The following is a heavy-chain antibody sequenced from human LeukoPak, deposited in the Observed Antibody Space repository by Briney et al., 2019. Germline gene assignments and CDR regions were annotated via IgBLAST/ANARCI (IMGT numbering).Heavy chain of an antibody. J-gene: IGHJ4*02. Sequence: GGSLRLSCAASGFTFSSYEMNWVRQAPGKGLEWVSYISSSGSSIYYADSVKGRFAISRDNAKNSLYLQLNSLGAEDTAVYYCARAGHYFHYWGQGTLVTVSS. CDR3: ARAGHYFHY. V-gene: IGHV3-48*03. CDR1: GFTFSSYE. CDR2: ISSSGSSI.